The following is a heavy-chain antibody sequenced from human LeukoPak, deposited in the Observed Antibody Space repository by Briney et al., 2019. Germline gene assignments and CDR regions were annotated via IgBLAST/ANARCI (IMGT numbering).Heavy chain of an antibody. CDR2: INAGNGNT. Sequence: ASVKVSCKASGYTLTSYAMHWVRQAPGQRLEWMGWINAGNGNTKYSQKFQGRVTITRDTSASTAYMELSSLRSEDTAVYYCARDLIAVAGTLVYWGQGTLVTVSS. J-gene: IGHJ4*02. CDR1: GYTLTSYA. CDR3: ARDLIAVAGTLVY. V-gene: IGHV1-3*01. D-gene: IGHD6-19*01.